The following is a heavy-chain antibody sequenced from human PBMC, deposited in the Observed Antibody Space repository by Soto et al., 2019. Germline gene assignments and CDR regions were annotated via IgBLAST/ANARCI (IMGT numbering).Heavy chain of an antibody. CDR1: GYTFTDYF. D-gene: IGHD4-17*01. J-gene: IGHJ4*02. CDR3: ARGATYADYVGY. V-gene: IGHV1-2*02. Sequence: GASVKVSCKASGYTFTDYFMHWVRQAPGQGLEWMGWINPNSGVTNYAQKFQGRVTMTRDTSISTAYMELTRLRSDDTAIYYCARGATYADYVGYWGQGTLVTVYS. CDR2: INPNSGVT.